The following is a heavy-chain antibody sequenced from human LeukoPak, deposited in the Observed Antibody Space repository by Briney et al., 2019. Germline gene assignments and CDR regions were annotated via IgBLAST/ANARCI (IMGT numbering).Heavy chain of an antibody. CDR3: ASEFAGGHGAGGDYFYY. V-gene: IGHV3-13*04. CDR2: IGTAGDT. CDR1: GLTSSSYE. D-gene: IGHD1-26*01. J-gene: IGHJ4*02. Sequence: GGSLRLSCAASGLTSSSYEMHWVGQATGKGLEWVSAIGTAGDTYYPGSVKGRFTISRENAKNSLYLQMNSLRAGDTAVYYCASEFAGGHGAGGDYFYYWGQGTLVTVSS.